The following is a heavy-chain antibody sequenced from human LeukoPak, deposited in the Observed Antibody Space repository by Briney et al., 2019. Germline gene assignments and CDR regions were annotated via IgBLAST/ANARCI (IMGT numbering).Heavy chain of an antibody. J-gene: IGHJ4*02. D-gene: IGHD2-8*01. V-gene: IGHV3-30*02. CDR1: GFTFSSYG. CDR3: AKYRGYCTNGVCYSRFSFDY. CDR2: IRYDGNNK. Sequence: SGGSLSLSCAASGFTFSSYGMHWVRQAPGKGRVWVAFIRYDGNNKYYADSVKGRFTISRDNSKNTLYLQMNSLRAEDTAVYYCAKYRGYCTNGVCYSRFSFDYWGQGTLVTVSS.